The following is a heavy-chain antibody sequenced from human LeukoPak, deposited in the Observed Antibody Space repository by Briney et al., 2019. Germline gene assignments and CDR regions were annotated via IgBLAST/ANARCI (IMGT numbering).Heavy chain of an antibody. J-gene: IGHJ4*02. CDR2: IYADGST. CDR1: GGSISSGGYY. Sequence: SETLSLTCTVSGGSISSGGYYWSWIRQPVGKGLEYIGRIYADGSTNYNPSLKSRVTISVDTSKNQFSLKLSSVTAADTAVYYCASPSPDYGDYWSALRWGQGTLVTVSS. CDR3: ASPSPDYGDYWSALR. V-gene: IGHV4-61*02. D-gene: IGHD4-17*01.